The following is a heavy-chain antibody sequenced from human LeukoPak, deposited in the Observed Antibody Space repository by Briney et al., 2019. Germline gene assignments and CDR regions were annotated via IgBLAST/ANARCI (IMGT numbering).Heavy chain of an antibody. D-gene: IGHD2-15*01. CDR2: IIPILGIA. CDR3: ARGVAATGYGRFDP. CDR1: GGTFSSYA. J-gene: IGHJ5*02. Sequence: SVKVSCKASGGTFSSYAISWVRQAPGQGLEWMGRIIPILGIANYAQKSQGRVTITADKSTSTAYMELSSLRSEDTAVYYCARGVAATGYGRFDPWGQGTLVTVSS. V-gene: IGHV1-69*04.